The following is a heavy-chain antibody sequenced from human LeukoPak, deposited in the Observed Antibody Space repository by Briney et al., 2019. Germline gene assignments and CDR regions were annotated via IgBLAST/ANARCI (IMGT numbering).Heavy chain of an antibody. V-gene: IGHV3-15*01. Sequence: GGSLRLSCAASGFTFSNAWMSWVRQAPGKGLEWVGRIKSKTDGGTTDYAAPVKGRFTISRDDSKNTLYLQMNSLKTEDTAVYYCTLRYFDWLLWHYGMDVWGQGTTVTVSS. CDR2: IKSKTDGGTT. CDR1: GFTFSNAW. D-gene: IGHD3-9*01. CDR3: TLRYFDWLLWHYGMDV. J-gene: IGHJ6*02.